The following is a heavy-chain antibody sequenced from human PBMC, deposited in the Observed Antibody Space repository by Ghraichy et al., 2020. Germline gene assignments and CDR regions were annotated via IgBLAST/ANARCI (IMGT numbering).Heavy chain of an antibody. CDR3: ARVSNVGGVIP. D-gene: IGHD2-21*01. Sequence: SLNISCTVSGGSISSGSYYWSWIRQPAGKGLEWIGRIYTSGSTNYNPSLKSRVTISVDTSKNQFSLKLSSVTAADTAVYYCARVSNVGGVIPWGQGTMVTVSS. CDR2: IYTSGST. V-gene: IGHV4-61*02. J-gene: IGHJ3*01. CDR1: GGSISSGSYY.